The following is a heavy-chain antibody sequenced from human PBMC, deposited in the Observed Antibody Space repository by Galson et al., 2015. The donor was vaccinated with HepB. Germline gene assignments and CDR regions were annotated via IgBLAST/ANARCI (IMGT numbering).Heavy chain of an antibody. V-gene: IGHV1-69*10. J-gene: IGHJ3*02. D-gene: IGHD3-16*02. CDR2: IIPILGIA. CDR3: ARHVGDIWGSYRYVGYNSSQPPGDAFDI. CDR1: GGTFSSYA. Sequence: SVKVSCKASGGTFSSYAISWVRQAPGQGLEWMGGIIPILGIANYAQKFQGRVTITADKSTSTAYMELSSLRSEDTAVYYCARHVGDIWGSYRYVGYNSSQPPGDAFDIWGQGTMVTVSS.